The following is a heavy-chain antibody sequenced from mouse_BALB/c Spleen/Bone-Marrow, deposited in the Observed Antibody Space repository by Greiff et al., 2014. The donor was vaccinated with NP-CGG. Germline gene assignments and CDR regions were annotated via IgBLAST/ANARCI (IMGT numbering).Heavy chain of an antibody. CDR1: GFNIKDSY. CDR3: ARNYPFAY. V-gene: IGHV14-3*02. D-gene: IGHD2-1*01. J-gene: IGHJ3*01. CDR2: IDPAKGNT. Sequence: VQLKESGAEIVKPGASVKLSCTASGFNIKDSYLHWVKQRPEQGLDWIGRIDPAKGNTNYDPKFQGKATITADTSSNTAYLQLSSLTSEDTAVYFCARNYPFAYWGQGTLVTVSA.